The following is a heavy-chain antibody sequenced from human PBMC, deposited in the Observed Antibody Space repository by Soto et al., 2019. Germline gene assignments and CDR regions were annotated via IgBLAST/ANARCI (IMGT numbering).Heavy chain of an antibody. CDR3: ARQGANCSGATCYLAY. CDR2: TYYSGST. J-gene: IGHJ4*02. V-gene: IGHV4-39*01. Sequence: QLQLQESGPGLVKPSETLSLTCTVSGGSISSSTYYWGWIRQPPGKGLEWIGSTYYSGSTYYNPYLKSRVTISVDTSKNQFSLKLSSVTAADTAVYYCARQGANCSGATCYLAYWGQGTLVTVSS. D-gene: IGHD2-15*01. CDR1: GGSISSSTYY.